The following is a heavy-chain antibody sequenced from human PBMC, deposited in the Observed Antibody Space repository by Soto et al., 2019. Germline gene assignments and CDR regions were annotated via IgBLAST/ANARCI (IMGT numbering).Heavy chain of an antibody. CDR3: AREGVAPYYYYGMYV. Sequence: QVQLEQSGAEVKKPGASVKVSCKASGYTFTRSGISWVRQAPGQGPEWMGWISSYNGDTNYAQTFQGRVTMTTDTSTSTAYMELRSLRSDDTAVYYCAREGVAPYYYYGMYVWGQGPPVTVSS. CDR2: ISSYNGDT. J-gene: IGHJ6*02. CDR1: GYTFTRSG. V-gene: IGHV1-18*01. D-gene: IGHD5-12*01.